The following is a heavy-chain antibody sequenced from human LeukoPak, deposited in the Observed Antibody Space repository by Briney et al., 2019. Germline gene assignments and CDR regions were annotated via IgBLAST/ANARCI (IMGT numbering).Heavy chain of an antibody. CDR3: ARVGSRGYYFDY. CDR1: GFTFSDYY. J-gene: IGHJ4*02. Sequence: GGSLRLSCASSGFTFSDYYMSWIRQAPGKGLEWVSHISGSSTYTNYADSVKGRFTFSRDNANNSLYLQMNSLTAEDTAVFYCARVGSRGYYFDYWGQGTLVSVSS. D-gene: IGHD1-26*01. V-gene: IGHV3-11*06. CDR2: ISGSSTYT.